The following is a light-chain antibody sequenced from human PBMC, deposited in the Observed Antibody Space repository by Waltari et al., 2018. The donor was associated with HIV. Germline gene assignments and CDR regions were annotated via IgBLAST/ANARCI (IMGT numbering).Light chain of an antibody. CDR1: SSDVGGYNY. V-gene: IGLV2-14*01. CDR3: NSYTSTSTGV. J-gene: IGLJ1*01. CDR2: EVS. Sequence: QSALTQPASVSGSPGQSITISCTGTSSDVGGYNYVSWYQQHPGKAPKFMIYEVSNRPSGVSKRFSGSKSGNTASLTISGLQAEDEADYYCNSYTSTSTGVFGTGTKVTVL.